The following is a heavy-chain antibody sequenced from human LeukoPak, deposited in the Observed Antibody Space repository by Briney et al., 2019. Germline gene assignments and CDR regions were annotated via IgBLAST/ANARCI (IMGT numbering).Heavy chain of an antibody. D-gene: IGHD5-18*01. CDR1: GGSISIYY. J-gene: IGHJ5*02. Sequence: SETLSLTCTVSGGSISIYYWSWIRQPPGKGLEGIGYIYYSGSTNYNPSLKSRVTISVDTSKNQFSLKLSSVTAADTAVYYCARGGGYSYGSNWFDPWGQGTLVTVSS. V-gene: IGHV4-59*01. CDR3: ARGGGYSYGSNWFDP. CDR2: IYYSGST.